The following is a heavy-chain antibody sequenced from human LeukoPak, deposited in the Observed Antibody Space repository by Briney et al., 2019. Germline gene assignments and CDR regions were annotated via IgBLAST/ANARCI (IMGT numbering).Heavy chain of an antibody. Sequence: GGSLRLSCTASGFRFSDYYMSWIRQTPGKGLEWISYISGSTSSNYTAYSDSVKGRFTISRDNAKNSLYLQMKNSRPEDTAIYYCARLSGDYWGQGILVSVSS. V-gene: IGHV3-11*06. CDR1: GFRFSDYY. D-gene: IGHD2/OR15-2a*01. J-gene: IGHJ4*02. CDR2: ISGSTSSN. CDR3: ARLSGDY.